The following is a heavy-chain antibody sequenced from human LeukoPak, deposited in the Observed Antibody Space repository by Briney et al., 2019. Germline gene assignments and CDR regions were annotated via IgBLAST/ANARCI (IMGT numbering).Heavy chain of an antibody. CDR2: IYTSGST. J-gene: IGHJ4*02. V-gene: IGHV4-61*02. CDR1: GGSISSGSYY. Sequence: SETLSLTCTVSGGSISSGSYYWSWIRQPAGKGLEWIGRIYTSGSTNYNPSLKSRVTISVDTSKNQFSLKLSSVTAADTAVYYCARGALEITMVRGVIHYFDYWGQGTLVTVPS. CDR3: ARGALEITMVRGVIHYFDY. D-gene: IGHD3-10*01.